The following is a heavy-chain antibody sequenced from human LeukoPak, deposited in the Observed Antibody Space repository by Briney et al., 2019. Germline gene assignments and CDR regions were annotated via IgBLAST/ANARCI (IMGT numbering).Heavy chain of an antibody. J-gene: IGHJ4*02. CDR1: GGSISSSSYY. D-gene: IGHD6-13*01. CDR2: IYYSGST. V-gene: IGHV4-39*07. CDR3: AGMYSSSWLPFDY. Sequence: SETLSLTCTVSGGSISSSSYYWGWIRQPPGKGLEWIGSIYYSGSTYYNPSLKSRVTISVDTSKNQFSLKLSSVTAADTAVYYCAGMYSSSWLPFDYWGQGALVTVSS.